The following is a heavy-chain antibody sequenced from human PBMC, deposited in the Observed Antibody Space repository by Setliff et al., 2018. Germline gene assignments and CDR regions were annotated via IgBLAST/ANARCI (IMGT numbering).Heavy chain of an antibody. V-gene: IGHV1-69*05. J-gene: IGHJ6*03. CDR3: VREGVDRRSSTDYRYYMDV. CDR1: GYTFTTYY. CDR2: TIPIFGTT. D-gene: IGHD6-6*01. Sequence: ASVKVFCKASGYTFTTYYMHWVRQAPGQGLEWMGGTIPIFGTTDYAQKFQGRLTIITDESTNTAFMQLSSLRSDDTAVYYCVREGVDRRSSTDYRYYMDVWGKGTTVTVSS.